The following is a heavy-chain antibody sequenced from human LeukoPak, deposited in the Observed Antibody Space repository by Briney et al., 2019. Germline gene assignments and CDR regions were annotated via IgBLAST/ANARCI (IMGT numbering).Heavy chain of an antibody. CDR1: GGSISNGGYY. J-gene: IGHJ6*03. V-gene: IGHV4-30-2*01. D-gene: IGHD6-6*01. CDR2: IYQTGST. CDR3: ARDRLDRSSASYYSYMDV. Sequence: PSQTLSLTCTVSGGSISNGGYYWSWIRQPPGKGLEWIGYIYQTGSTYYNPSLKSRVTLSVDTSKNQFSLKLSSVTAADTAVYYCARDRLDRSSASYYSYMDVWGKGTTVTVSS.